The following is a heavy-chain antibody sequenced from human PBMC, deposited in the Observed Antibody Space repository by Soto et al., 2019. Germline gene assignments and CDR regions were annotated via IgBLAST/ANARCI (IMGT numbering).Heavy chain of an antibody. CDR1: GFIFKNYA. D-gene: IGHD3-10*01. J-gene: IGHJ5*02. CDR3: ATAPVYGSGGWFDL. V-gene: IGHV3-9*01. CDR2: ISWNSGNL. Sequence: ESQLVESGGGLVQPGRSLRLSCEASGFIFKNYAMVWVRQGPGKGLEWVSSISWNSGNLDYGDSVKGRFTISRDNAKNSLYLQMNSLRTEDTAWYFCATAPVYGSGGWFDLWGRGTLVTVSS.